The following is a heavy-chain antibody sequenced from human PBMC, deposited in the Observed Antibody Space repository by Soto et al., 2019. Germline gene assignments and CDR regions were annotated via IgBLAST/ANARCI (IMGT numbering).Heavy chain of an antibody. CDR1: GSTFSSYA. J-gene: IGHJ4*02. CDR2: ISGSGGST. D-gene: IGHD3-3*01. Sequence: PVGSLRPSCAASGSTFSSYAMSWVRQAQGKGLEWVSAISGSGGSTYYADSVKGRFTISRDNSKNTLYLQMNSLRAEDTAVYYCARAPILVGVTPYENYFDSWGQGTLVTVSS. V-gene: IGHV3-23*01. CDR3: ARAPILVGVTPYENYFDS.